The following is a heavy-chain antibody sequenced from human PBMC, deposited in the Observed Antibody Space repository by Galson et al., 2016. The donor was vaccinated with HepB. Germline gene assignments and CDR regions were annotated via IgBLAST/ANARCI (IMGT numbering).Heavy chain of an antibody. CDR1: GLTFRYYA. D-gene: IGHD6-19*01. CDR3: ARDPGIAVAGVAFDI. Sequence: SLRLSCAASGLTFRYYAMHWVRQAPGKGLEWVAVIWYDGRNIDYADSVKGRFTISRDNSKDTVYLQMNSLRAEDTAVYYCARDPGIAVAGVAFDIWGQGTMVTVSS. CDR2: IWYDGRNI. V-gene: IGHV3-33*01. J-gene: IGHJ3*02.